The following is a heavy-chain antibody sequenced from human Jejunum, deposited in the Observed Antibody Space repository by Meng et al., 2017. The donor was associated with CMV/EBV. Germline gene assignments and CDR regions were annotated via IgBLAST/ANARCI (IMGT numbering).Heavy chain of an antibody. CDR3: ARDFQLYYYHFYGMDV. CDR2: ITWNGVTI. D-gene: IGHD2-2*01. CDR1: FPFPFHA. Sequence: FPFPFHAMPWVRPAPGKGLEWVSGITWNGVTIGYADSVKGRFTISRDNAKNSIYLQMNSLRADDTALYYCARDFQLYYYHFYGMDVWGQGTTVTVSS. J-gene: IGHJ6*02. V-gene: IGHV3-9*01.